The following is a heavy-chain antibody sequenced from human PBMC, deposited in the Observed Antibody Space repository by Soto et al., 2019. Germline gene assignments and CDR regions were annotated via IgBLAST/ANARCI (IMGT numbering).Heavy chain of an antibody. J-gene: IGHJ6*02. V-gene: IGHV5-51*01. CDR3: ARPRYYGSGSYSSYYYYGMDV. CDR2: IYPGDSDT. D-gene: IGHD3-10*01. CDR1: GYSFTSYW. Sequence: GESLKISCKGSGYSFTSYWIGWVRQMPGKGLEWMGIIYPGDSDTRYSPSFQGQVTISADKSISTAYLQWSSLKASDTAMYYCARPRYYGSGSYSSYYYYGMDVWGQGTTVTVSS.